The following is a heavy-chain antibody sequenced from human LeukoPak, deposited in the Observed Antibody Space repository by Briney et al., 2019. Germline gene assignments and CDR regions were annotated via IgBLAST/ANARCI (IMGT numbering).Heavy chain of an antibody. J-gene: IGHJ3*02. CDR2: IYYSGST. Sequence: PSETLSLTXTVSGGSISSSSYYWGWIRQPPGKGLEWIGSIYYSGSTYYNPSLKSRVTISVDTSKNQFSLKLSSVTAADTAVYYCARQPLGSGWTGAFDIWGQGTMVTVSS. V-gene: IGHV4-39*01. D-gene: IGHD6-19*01. CDR1: GGSISSSSYY. CDR3: ARQPLGSGWTGAFDI.